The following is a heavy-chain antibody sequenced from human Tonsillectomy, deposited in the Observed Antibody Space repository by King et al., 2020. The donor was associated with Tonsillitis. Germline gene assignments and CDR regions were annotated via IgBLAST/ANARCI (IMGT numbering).Heavy chain of an antibody. J-gene: IGHJ2*01. CDR1: AFTFSNYW. V-gene: IGHV3-74*01. CDR3: VSDLSWFFDL. CDR2: IKFDGTYT. Sequence: VQLVESGGGLVQPGGSLRLSCAASAFTFSNYWMHWVRHVPGKGLVWVSRIKFDGTYTNYADSVKGRFTISRDNAKDSLYLQMNSLRDEDTAVSFCVSDLSWFFDLWGRGNLVTVAS.